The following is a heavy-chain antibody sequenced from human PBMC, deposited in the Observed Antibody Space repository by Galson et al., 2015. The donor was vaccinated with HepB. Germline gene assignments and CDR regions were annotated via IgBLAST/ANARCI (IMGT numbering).Heavy chain of an antibody. CDR1: GYTFTSYG. V-gene: IGHV1-18*01. CDR2: ISAYNGNT. J-gene: IGHJ4*02. D-gene: IGHD3-22*01. CDR3: ARGTASGPGWLLLHVWDY. Sequence: SVKVSCKASGYTFTSYGISWVRQAPGQGLEWMGWISAYNGNTNYAQKLQGRVTMTTDTSTSTAYMELRSLRSDDTAVYYCARGTASGPGWLLLHVWDYWGQGTLVTVSS.